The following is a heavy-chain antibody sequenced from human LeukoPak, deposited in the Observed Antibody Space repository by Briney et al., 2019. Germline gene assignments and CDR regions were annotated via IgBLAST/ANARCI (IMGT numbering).Heavy chain of an antibody. D-gene: IGHD3-22*01. J-gene: IGHJ3*02. Sequence: SETLSLTCTVSGASIRSHYWSWIRQPPGKGLEWIGYIYHIGNTNYNPSLKSRLTISVDTSKNQFSLKLNSVTAADTAVYYCARHSLNYYDSSGLDTDAFDIWGQGTMVTVSS. V-gene: IGHV4-59*08. CDR1: GASIRSHY. CDR3: ARHSLNYYDSSGLDTDAFDI. CDR2: IYHIGNT.